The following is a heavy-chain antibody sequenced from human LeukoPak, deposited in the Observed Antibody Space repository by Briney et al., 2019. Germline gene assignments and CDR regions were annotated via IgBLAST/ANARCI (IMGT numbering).Heavy chain of an antibody. CDR1: GYTFTSYD. D-gene: IGHD3-10*01. V-gene: IGHV1-8*01. CDR2: MNPNSGNT. J-gene: IGHJ6*02. Sequence: ASVKVSCKASGYTFTSYDINWVRQATGQGLEWMGWMNPNSGNTGYAQKFQGRVTMTRNTSISTAYMELSSLRSEDTAVYYCASTQLWFGELSYGMDVSGQGTTVTVSS. CDR3: ASTQLWFGELSYGMDV.